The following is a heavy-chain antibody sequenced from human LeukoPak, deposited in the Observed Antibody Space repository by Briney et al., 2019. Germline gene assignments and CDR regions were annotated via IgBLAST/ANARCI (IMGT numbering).Heavy chain of an antibody. CDR1: GFTFSSYS. V-gene: IGHV3-23*01. CDR3: AKRGVVIRVILVGFHKEAYYFDT. D-gene: IGHD3-22*01. CDR2: ISGSGGST. J-gene: IGHJ4*02. Sequence: GGSLRLSCAASGFTFSSYSMNRVRQAPGKGLEWVAGISGSGGSTNYADSVKGRFTISRDNPKNTLYLQMNSLRAEDTAVYFCAKRGVVIRVILVGFHKEAYYFDTWGQGALVTVSS.